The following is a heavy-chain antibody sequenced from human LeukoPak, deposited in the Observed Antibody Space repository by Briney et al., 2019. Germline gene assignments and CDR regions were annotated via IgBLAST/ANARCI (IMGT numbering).Heavy chain of an antibody. CDR1: GFTFSDYY. V-gene: IGHV3-11*04. Sequence: GGSLRLSCAASGFTFSDYYMSWIRQAPGKGLEWVSYISFSVSSKYYADSVKGRFTISRDNAKNSLYLQMNSLRAEDTAVYYCARLSVVRGVITSYGVPGVGYMDAWGKGTTVTVPS. CDR2: ISFSVSSK. J-gene: IGHJ6*03. CDR3: ARLSVVRGVITSYGVPGVGYMDA. D-gene: IGHD3-10*01.